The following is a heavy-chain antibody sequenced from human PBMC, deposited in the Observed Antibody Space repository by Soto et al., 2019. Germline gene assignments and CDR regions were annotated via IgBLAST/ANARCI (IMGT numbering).Heavy chain of an antibody. V-gene: IGHV3-9*01. D-gene: IGHD2-2*01. CDR3: RISREEGRQLPPGFDL. CDR2: ISWNSGMI. CDR1: GFTFDDYA. Sequence: GGSLRLSCAPSGFTFDDYAMHWVRQAPGKGLEWVSGISWNSGMIDYADSVKGRFTISRANAKKSLYLQMNSLRVEDTALYFCRISREEGRQLPPGFDLWGQGTLVPVSS. J-gene: IGHJ4*02.